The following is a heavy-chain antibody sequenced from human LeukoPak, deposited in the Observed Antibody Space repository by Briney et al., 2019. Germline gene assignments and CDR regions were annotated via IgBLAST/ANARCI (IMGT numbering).Heavy chain of an antibody. V-gene: IGHV5-51*01. Sequence: GESLKISCKGSGYSFTSYWIGWVRQMPGKGLEWMGIIYPGDSDTRYSPSFQGQVTISADKSISTAYLQWSSLKASDTATYYCARPGGGGGSFKAAFDIWGQGTMVTVSS. CDR3: ARPGGGGGSFKAAFDI. CDR2: IYPGDSDT. J-gene: IGHJ3*02. D-gene: IGHD2-15*01. CDR1: GYSFTSYW.